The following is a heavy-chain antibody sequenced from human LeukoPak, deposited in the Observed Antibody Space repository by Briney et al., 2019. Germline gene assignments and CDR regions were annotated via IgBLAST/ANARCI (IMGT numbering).Heavy chain of an antibody. D-gene: IGHD4-17*01. CDR1: GVSFDEYY. J-gene: IGHJ4*02. V-gene: IGHV4-34*01. CDR2: INHSGYT. CDR3: TRMTTGHDY. Sequence: SETLSLTCAVSGVSFDEYYWSWVRQTPGKGLEWLGEINHSGYTNDSPSLKSRVTLSIDTSNKQFSLNLRSVTVADAGIYYCTRMTTGHDYWGQGTLVTVSS.